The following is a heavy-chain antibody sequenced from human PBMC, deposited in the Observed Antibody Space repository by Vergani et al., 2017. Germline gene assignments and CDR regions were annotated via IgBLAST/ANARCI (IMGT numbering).Heavy chain of an antibody. J-gene: IGHJ6*03. CDR3: ARSPHSIPYPDYYYYMDV. V-gene: IGHV1-69*06. Sequence: QVQLVQSGAEVKKPGSSVKVSCKASGGTFSSYAISWVRQAPGQGLEWMGGIIPIFGTANYAQKFQGRVTITADKSTSTAYMELNSLRAEDTAVYYCARSPHSIPYPDYYYYMDVWGKGTTVTVSS. CDR2: IIPIFGTA. CDR1: GGTFSSYA. D-gene: IGHD2-21*01.